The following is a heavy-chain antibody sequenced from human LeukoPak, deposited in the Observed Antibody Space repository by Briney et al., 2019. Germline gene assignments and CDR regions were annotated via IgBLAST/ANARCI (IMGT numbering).Heavy chain of an antibody. V-gene: IGHV1-69*04. CDR3: ARVGSGWGLDY. J-gene: IGHJ4*02. CDR1: GGTFSSYA. CDR2: IIPILGIA. D-gene: IGHD6-19*01. Sequence: SVKVSCKASGGTFSSYAISWVRQAPGQGLEWMGRIIPILGIANYAQKFQGRVTITADKSTSTAYMELSSLRAEDTAVYYCARVGSGWGLDYWGQGTLVTVSS.